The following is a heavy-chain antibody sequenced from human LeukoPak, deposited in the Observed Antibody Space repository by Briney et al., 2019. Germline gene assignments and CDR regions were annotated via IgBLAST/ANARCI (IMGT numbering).Heavy chain of an antibody. CDR1: GGSISSSDYY. J-gene: IGHJ5*02. CDR2: IYYTGTT. Sequence: SQTLSLTCTVSGGSISSSDYYWSWIREHPVKGLEWIGNIYYTGTTYYNPSLRSRLSISRDTSKNQFFLKLNSVTAADTAVYYCAKALDPWGQGTLVTVSS. D-gene: IGHD1-1*01. V-gene: IGHV4-31*03. CDR3: AKALDP.